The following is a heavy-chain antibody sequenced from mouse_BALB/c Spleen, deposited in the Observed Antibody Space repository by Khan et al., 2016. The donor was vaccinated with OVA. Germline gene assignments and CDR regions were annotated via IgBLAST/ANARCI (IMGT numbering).Heavy chain of an antibody. CDR3: ARGGYSVFAY. CDR1: GYTFTDYV. Sequence: QVQLQQSGPELVKPGASVKMSCKASGYTFTDYVINWVKQRTGQGLEWIGDIYPGSGSTYYNETFKVKAKLTADKSSNKAYMQLSSLTFEDSAVYFCARGGYSVFAYWGQGTLVTVSA. V-gene: IGHV1-77*01. CDR2: IYPGSGST. D-gene: IGHD1-1*01. J-gene: IGHJ3*01.